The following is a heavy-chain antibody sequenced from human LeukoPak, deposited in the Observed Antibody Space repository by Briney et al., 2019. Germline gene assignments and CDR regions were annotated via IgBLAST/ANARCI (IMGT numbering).Heavy chain of an antibody. CDR2: IKQDGSEK. V-gene: IGHV3-7*01. CDR3: AKPPDYDILTGTGAFDI. Sequence: GGSLRLSCGASGFTFSSYWMSWVRQAPGKGLEWVANIKQDGSEKYYVDSVKGRFTISRDNAKNSLYLQMNSLRAEDTAVYYCAKPPDYDILTGTGAFDIWGQGTMVNGSS. J-gene: IGHJ3*02. D-gene: IGHD3-9*01. CDR1: GFTFSSYW.